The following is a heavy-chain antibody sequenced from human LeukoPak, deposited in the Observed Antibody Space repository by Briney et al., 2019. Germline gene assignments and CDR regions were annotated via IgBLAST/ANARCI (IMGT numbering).Heavy chain of an antibody. CDR2: ISYDGSNK. Sequence: PGRSLRLSCAASGFTFSSYGMHWVRQAPGKGLEWVAVISYDGSNKYYADSVKGRFTISRDNSKNTLHLQMNSLRAEDTAVYYCAKLAGSFDYWGQGTLVTVSS. CDR1: GFTFSSYG. D-gene: IGHD3-10*01. CDR3: AKLAGSFDY. V-gene: IGHV3-30*18. J-gene: IGHJ4*02.